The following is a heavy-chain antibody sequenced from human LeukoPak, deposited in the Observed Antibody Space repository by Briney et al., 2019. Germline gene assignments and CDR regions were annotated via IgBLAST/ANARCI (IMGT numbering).Heavy chain of an antibody. Sequence: GGSLRLSCAASGFTFSSYAMSWVRQAPGKGLEWVSGISGSGGSTYYADSVKGRFTISRDNSKNTLYLQMNSLRAEDTAVYYCAKDRGYCSSTSCYTGDAFDIWGQGTMVTVSS. CDR3: AKDRGYCSSTSCYTGDAFDI. CDR1: GFTFSSYA. J-gene: IGHJ3*02. V-gene: IGHV3-23*01. CDR2: ISGSGGST. D-gene: IGHD2-2*02.